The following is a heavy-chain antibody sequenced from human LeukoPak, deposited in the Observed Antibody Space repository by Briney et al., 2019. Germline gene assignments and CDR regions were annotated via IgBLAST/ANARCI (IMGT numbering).Heavy chain of an antibody. Sequence: PSETLSLTCAAYGGSFSNYYWSWLRQPPGKGLEWIGEINDSGRINYNPSLMSRVTVSVDTSKNQFSLRLTSVTATDTAVYYCARRWNYGRNYYIDVWGNGATVSVSS. CDR1: GGSFSNYY. V-gene: IGHV4-34*01. CDR3: ARRWNYGRNYYIDV. J-gene: IGHJ6*03. D-gene: IGHD1-7*01. CDR2: INDSGRI.